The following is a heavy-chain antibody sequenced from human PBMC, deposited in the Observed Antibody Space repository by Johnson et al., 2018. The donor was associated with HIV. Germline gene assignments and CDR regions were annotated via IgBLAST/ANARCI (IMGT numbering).Heavy chain of an antibody. CDR2: IKSKGDGGTT. CDR3: ANLAGSDAFDI. CDR1: GFSFTNAW. Sequence: EMQLVESGGGLVKPGGSLRISCAASGFSFTNAWMSWVRQGPGKGLEWVGRIKSKGDGGTTDYAAPVKGRFYISRDDSRNTLHMQMNSLRAEDTAVYYCANLAGSDAFDIWGQGTMVTVSS. V-gene: IGHV3-15*01. J-gene: IGHJ3*02. D-gene: IGHD3-10*01.